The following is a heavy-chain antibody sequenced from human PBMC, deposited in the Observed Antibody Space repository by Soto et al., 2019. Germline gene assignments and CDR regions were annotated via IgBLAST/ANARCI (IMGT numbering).Heavy chain of an antibody. CDR2: ISWNSGSI. CDR1: GFTFDDYA. CDR3: AKGYCSGGSCYAFDS. D-gene: IGHD2-15*01. V-gene: IGHV3-9*01. Sequence: EVQLVESGGGLVQPGRSLRLSCAASGFTFDDYAMHWVRQAPGKGLEWVSGISWNSGSIGYADSVKGRFTISRDNAKNSLYLQMNSLRAEDTALYYCAKGYCSGGSCYAFDSWGQGTLVTVSS. J-gene: IGHJ4*02.